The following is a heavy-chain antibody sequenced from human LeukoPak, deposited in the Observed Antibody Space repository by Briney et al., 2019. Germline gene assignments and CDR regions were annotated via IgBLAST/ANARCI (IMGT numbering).Heavy chain of an antibody. D-gene: IGHD6-13*01. CDR1: GGPISSYY. Sequence: WETLALTCNVSGGPISSYYWAWIRQPPGMGLESIGKIHTGGSACYTPLLKSRVTRHMDASSNQDSLRLRSVAAACAAVYSCGSGYSTTFDFWGQGTLVSVSS. V-gene: IGHV4-4*08. CDR2: IHTGGSA. CDR3: GSGYSTTFDF. J-gene: IGHJ4*02.